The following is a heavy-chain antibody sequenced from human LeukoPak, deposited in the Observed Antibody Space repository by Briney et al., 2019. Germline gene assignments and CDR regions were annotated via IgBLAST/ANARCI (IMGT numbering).Heavy chain of an antibody. V-gene: IGHV1-69*05. CDR1: GGTFSSYA. CDR3: ARANITVTTIYAFDI. D-gene: IGHD4-17*01. Sequence: SVKVSCKASGGTFSSYAISWVRQAPGQGLEWMGRIIPIFGTANYAQKFQGRVTITTDESTSTAYMELSSLRSEGTAVYYCARANITVTTIYAFDIWGQGTMVTVSS. CDR2: IIPIFGTA. J-gene: IGHJ3*02.